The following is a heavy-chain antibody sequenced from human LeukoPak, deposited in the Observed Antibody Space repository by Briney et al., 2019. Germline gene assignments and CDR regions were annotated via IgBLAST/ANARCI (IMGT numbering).Heavy chain of an antibody. Sequence: GGSLRLSCTTSGFAFSNYAMNWVRQAPGKGPEWVSGISGFNTYYADSVKRRFTIFRDNSKNVLYLQMDRLRAEDTAVYSCAKDVCTSPRCLLYFDSWGQGTLVTVSS. CDR3: AKDVCTSPRCLLYFDS. D-gene: IGHD2-8*01. V-gene: IGHV3-23*01. CDR2: ISGFNT. CDR1: GFAFSNYA. J-gene: IGHJ4*02.